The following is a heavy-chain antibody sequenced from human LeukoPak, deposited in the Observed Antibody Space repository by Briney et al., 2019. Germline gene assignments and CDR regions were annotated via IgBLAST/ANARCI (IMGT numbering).Heavy chain of an antibody. CDR3: AKDTNERQWLALFAY. J-gene: IGHJ4*02. Sequence: GGSLRLSCAASGFTFSSYAMSWVRQAPGKGLEWVSAISGSGGSTYYADSVKGRFTISRDNSKNTLYLQMSSLRAEDTAVYYCAKDTNERQWLALFAYWGQGTLVTVSS. CDR1: GFTFSSYA. CDR2: ISGSGGST. D-gene: IGHD6-19*01. V-gene: IGHV3-23*01.